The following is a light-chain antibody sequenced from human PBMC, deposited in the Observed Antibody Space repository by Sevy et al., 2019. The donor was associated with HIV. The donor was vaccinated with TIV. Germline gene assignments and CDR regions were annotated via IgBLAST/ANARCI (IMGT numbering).Light chain of an antibody. CDR3: SSTRV. V-gene: IGLV2-14*03. CDR1: ISDVDNSNSRNY. J-gene: IGLJ1*01. Sequence: QSALTQPASVSGSPGQSITISCTGIISDVDNSNSRNYVSWYQQHPGEAPKLLIHDVSERPSGVSTRFSGSESGTTASLTISGLQAEDEADYFCSSTRVFGTGTKVTV. CDR2: DVS.